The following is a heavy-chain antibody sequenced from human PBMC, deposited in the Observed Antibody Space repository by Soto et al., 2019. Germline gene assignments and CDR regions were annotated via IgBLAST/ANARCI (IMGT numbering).Heavy chain of an antibody. D-gene: IGHD1-1*01. CDR1: GGSISSGGYY. Sequence: PSETLSLTCTVSGGSISSGGYYWSWIRQHPGKGLEWIGYIYYSRSTYYNPSLKSRVTISVDTSKNQFSLKLSSVTAADTAVYYCARWPQLEPRFDYWGQGTLVTVS. J-gene: IGHJ4*02. V-gene: IGHV4-31*03. CDR2: IYYSRST. CDR3: ARWPQLEPRFDY.